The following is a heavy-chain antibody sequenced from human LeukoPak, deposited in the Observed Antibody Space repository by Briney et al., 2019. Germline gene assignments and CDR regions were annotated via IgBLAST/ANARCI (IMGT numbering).Heavy chain of an antibody. Sequence: ASVKVSCKASGCTFSSYAISWVRQAPGQGLEWMGGMIPIFGTANYAQKFQGRVTITSDKSTSTAYMELSSLRSEDTAVYYCARAVAHRGYYYMDVWGKGTTVTVSS. V-gene: IGHV1-69*05. J-gene: IGHJ6*03. CDR1: GCTFSSYA. D-gene: IGHD1-14*01. CDR2: MIPIFGTA. CDR3: ARAVAHRGYYYMDV.